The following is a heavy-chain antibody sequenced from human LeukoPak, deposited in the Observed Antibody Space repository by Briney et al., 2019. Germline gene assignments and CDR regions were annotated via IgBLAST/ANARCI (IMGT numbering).Heavy chain of an antibody. J-gene: IGHJ5*02. CDR1: GFTFSSYG. CDR2: IWYDGSNK. CDR3: ARDSLVYAIEENWFDP. Sequence: GGSLRLSCAASGFTFSSYGMHWVRQAPGKGLEWVAVIWYDGSNKYYADSVKGRFTTSRDNSKNTLYLQMNSLRAEDTAVYYCARDSLVYAIEENWFDPWGQGTLVTVSS. V-gene: IGHV3-33*01. D-gene: IGHD2-8*01.